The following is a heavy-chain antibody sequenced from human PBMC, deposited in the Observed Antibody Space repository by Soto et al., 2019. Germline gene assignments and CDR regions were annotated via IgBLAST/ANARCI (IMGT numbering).Heavy chain of an antibody. D-gene: IGHD1-1*01. CDR3: AKATGTTLY. CDR2: SGSGGRA. J-gene: IGHJ4*02. CDR1: GFTFSSYA. V-gene: IGHV3-23*01. Sequence: EVQLLVSGGGLVQPGGSLRLSCEASGFTFSSYAMTWVRQAPGKGLEWVSASGSGGRAFYSDSVKGRFTISRDNSRNTLYLKLHSMRVDDTAVYFCAKATGTTLYWGQGTLVTVSA.